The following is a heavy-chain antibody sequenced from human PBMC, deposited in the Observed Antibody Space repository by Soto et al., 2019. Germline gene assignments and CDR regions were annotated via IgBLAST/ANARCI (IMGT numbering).Heavy chain of an antibody. CDR1: GFTFSSYG. CDR3: AREELWFGEFPTLYYFDY. CDR2: IWYDGSNK. D-gene: IGHD3-10*01. Sequence: QVQLVESGGGVVQPGRSLRLSCAASGFTFSSYGMHWVRQAPGKGLEWVAVIWYDGSNKYYADSVKGRFTISRDNSKNTLYLQMNSLRAEDTAVYYCAREELWFGEFPTLYYFDYWGREPWSPSPQ. V-gene: IGHV3-33*01. J-gene: IGHJ4*02.